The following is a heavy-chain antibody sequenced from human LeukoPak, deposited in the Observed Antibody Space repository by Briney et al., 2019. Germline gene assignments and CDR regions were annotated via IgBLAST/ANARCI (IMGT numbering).Heavy chain of an antibody. CDR2: IYHSGST. CDR1: GGSISSSNW. V-gene: IGHV4-4*02. CDR3: AREYSSSGNWFDP. J-gene: IGHJ5*02. D-gene: IGHD6-6*01. Sequence: SGTLSLTCAVSGGSISSSNWWSWVRQPPGKGLEWIGEIYHSGSTNYNPSLKSRVTISVDTSKNQFSLKLSSVTAADTAVYYCAREYSSSGNWFDPWGQGTLVTVSS.